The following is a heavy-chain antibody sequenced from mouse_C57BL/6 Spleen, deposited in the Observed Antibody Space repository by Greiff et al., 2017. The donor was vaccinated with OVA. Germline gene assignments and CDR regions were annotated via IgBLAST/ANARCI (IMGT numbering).Heavy chain of an antibody. D-gene: IGHD1-1*01. CDR3: ARYSYGSSHYYAMDY. CDR1: GYTFTSYW. Sequence: QVQLKQSGAELVRPGSSVKLSCTASGYTFTSYWMHWVKQRPIQGLEWIGNIDPSDRDTHYNQKFKDKATLTVDKSSSPAYMQLSSLTAEDSAVYDCARYSYGSSHYYAMDYWGQGTSVTVSS. J-gene: IGHJ4*01. CDR2: IDPSDRDT. V-gene: IGHV1-52*01.